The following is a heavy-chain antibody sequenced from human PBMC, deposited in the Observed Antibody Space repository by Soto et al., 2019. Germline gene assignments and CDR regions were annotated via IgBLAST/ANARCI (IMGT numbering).Heavy chain of an antibody. J-gene: IGHJ4*02. CDR1: GYTFTGYY. CDR3: ARLVLSSGWYFFDY. CDR2: INPNSGGT. V-gene: IGHV1-2*04. Sequence: KKTLASVKVSCKASGYTFTGYYMHWVRQAPGQGLEWMGWINPNSGGTNYAQKFQGWVTMTRDTSISTAYMELSRLRSDDTAVYYCARLVLSSGWYFFDYWGQGTLVTVSS. D-gene: IGHD6-19*01.